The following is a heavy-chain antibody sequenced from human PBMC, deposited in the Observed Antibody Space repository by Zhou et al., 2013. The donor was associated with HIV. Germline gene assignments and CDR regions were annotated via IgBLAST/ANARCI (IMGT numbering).Heavy chain of an antibody. CDR2: INPRTGAA. CDR3: ARDLAYRTSSHYFDS. J-gene: IGHJ4*02. Sequence: QVQLVQSGAEVKKPGSAVKVSCKASGGTFSNFPISWVRQAPGQGLEWLGWINPRTGAASLAQNLQGRFTMTRDASINTVYVHLSSLTIDDTAVYYCARDLAYRTSSHYFDSWGQGTLVTVSS. D-gene: IGHD6-6*01. CDR1: GGTFSNFP. V-gene: IGHV1-69*05.